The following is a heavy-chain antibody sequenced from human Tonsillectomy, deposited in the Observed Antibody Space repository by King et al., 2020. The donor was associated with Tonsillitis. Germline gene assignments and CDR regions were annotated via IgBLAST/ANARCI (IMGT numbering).Heavy chain of an antibody. CDR2: ISAYNGNT. Sequence: VQLVESGAEVKKPGASVKVSCKASGYTFTSYGISWVRQAPGQGLEWMGWISAYNGNTNYAQKLQGRVTMTTDTSTSTAYMGLRSLRSDDTAVYYCARDGGTYYYDSSGYGYYYGMDVWGQGTTVTVSS. CDR3: ARDGGTYYYDSSGYGYYYGMDV. CDR1: GYTFTSYG. J-gene: IGHJ6*02. V-gene: IGHV1-18*04. D-gene: IGHD3-22*01.